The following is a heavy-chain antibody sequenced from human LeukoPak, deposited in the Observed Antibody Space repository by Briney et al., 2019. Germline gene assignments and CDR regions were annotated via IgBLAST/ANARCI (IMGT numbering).Heavy chain of an antibody. CDR2: IYPGDSDT. Sequence: GESLKISCKRPGYSFTSYWIGWVRQMPGKGLGWMGIIYPGDSDTRYNPSFQGQVTISADKSISTAYLQWSRLGASDTAMYYCARLLSGTPSQFDYWGQGTLVTVSS. V-gene: IGHV5-51*01. J-gene: IGHJ4*02. D-gene: IGHD1-1*01. CDR1: GYSFTSYW. CDR3: ARLLSGTPSQFDY.